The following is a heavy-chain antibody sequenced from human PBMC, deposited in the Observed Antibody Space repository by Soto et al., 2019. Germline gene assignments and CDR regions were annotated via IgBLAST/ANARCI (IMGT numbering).Heavy chain of an antibody. V-gene: IGHV3-15*01. Sequence: EVQLVESGGGLVKPGGSLRLSCAASGFTFSNAWMRWVRQDPGKGLEWVGRIKSKPDGGTTDYAAPVKGRFTISRDDSKNTLYLQMNSLKTEDTAVYYCTAAQYFIVATTESIDYWGQGTLVTVSS. CDR1: GFTFSNAW. CDR2: IKSKPDGGTT. J-gene: IGHJ4*02. D-gene: IGHD5-12*01. CDR3: TAAQYFIVATTESIDY.